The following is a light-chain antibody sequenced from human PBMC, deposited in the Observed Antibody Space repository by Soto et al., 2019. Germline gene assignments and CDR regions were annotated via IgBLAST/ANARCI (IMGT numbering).Light chain of an antibody. CDR2: AAS. CDR1: QDVTNY. CDR3: QQYYTYPWT. J-gene: IGKJ1*01. Sequence: AIRMTQSPSSLSASTGDRVTITCRASQDVTNYLVWYQQKPGKVPRVLIHAASTLQGGVSSRFSGSGSGTDFTPTIDFLQSEDFATYYCQQYYTYPWTFGQGTKVEV. V-gene: IGKV1-8*01.